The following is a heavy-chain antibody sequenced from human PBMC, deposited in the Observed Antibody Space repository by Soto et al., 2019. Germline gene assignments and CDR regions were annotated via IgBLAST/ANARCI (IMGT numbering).Heavy chain of an antibody. J-gene: IGHJ6*02. Sequence: ASVKVSCKASGYTFTGYYMHWVRQAPGQGLEWMGWINPNSGGTNYAQKFQGWVTMTRDTSISTAYMELSRLRSDDTAVYYCAREEWSRYYYCGMDVWGQGTTVTVSS. CDR2: INPNSGGT. CDR1: GYTFTGYY. V-gene: IGHV1-2*04. D-gene: IGHD2-8*01. CDR3: AREEWSRYYYCGMDV.